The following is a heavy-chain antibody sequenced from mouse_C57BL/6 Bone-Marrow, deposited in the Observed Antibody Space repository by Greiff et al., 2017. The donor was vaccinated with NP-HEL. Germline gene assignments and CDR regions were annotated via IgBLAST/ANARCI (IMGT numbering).Heavy chain of an antibody. J-gene: IGHJ3*01. CDR3: ARSATGIFAY. CDR2: ISSGSSTI. V-gene: IGHV5-17*01. CDR1: GFTFSDYG. D-gene: IGHD4-1*02. Sequence: EVKVEESGGGLVKPGGSLKLSCAASGFTFSDYGMHWVRQAPEKGLEWVAYISSGSSTIYYADTVKGRFTISRDNAKHTLFLQMTSLRSEDTAMYYCARSATGIFAYWGQGTLVTVSA.